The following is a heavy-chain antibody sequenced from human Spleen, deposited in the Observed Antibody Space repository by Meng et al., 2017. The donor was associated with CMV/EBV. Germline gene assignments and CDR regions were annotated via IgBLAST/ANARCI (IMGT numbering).Heavy chain of an antibody. V-gene: IGHV3-30*04. D-gene: IGHD2-21*01. Sequence: GGSLRLSCVASGFTFSSYALHWVRQAPGKGLEWLAVISYDGGNKYYADSVQGRFTISRDNSRNTLYLQMTSLRADDTAVFYCARGKFGGGDPNEYFQHWGQGTLVTVSS. CDR3: ARGKFGGGDPNEYFQH. CDR2: ISYDGGNK. CDR1: GFTFSSYA. J-gene: IGHJ1*01.